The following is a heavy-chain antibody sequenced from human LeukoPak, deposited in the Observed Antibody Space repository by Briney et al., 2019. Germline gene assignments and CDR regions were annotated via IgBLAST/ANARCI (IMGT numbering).Heavy chain of an antibody. Sequence: SETLSLTCAVSTDSFSSYYWTWIRQPPGKGLEWIGYISYIGSTNYNPSLKSRVTISIDTSKNQFSLKLSSVTAADTAVYYCARSFSGSYYNANSRLTYYYYGMDVWGQGTTVTVSS. CDR1: TDSFSSYY. CDR2: ISYIGST. D-gene: IGHD3-10*01. V-gene: IGHV4-59*12. J-gene: IGHJ6*02. CDR3: ARSFSGSYYNANSRLTYYYYGMDV.